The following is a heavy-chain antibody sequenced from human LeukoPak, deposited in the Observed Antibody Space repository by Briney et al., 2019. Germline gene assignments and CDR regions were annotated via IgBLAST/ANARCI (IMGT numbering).Heavy chain of an antibody. CDR1: GFTFSIAW. CDR3: ARDGGWGYYDL. V-gene: IGHV3-7*01. Sequence: PGGSLRLSCVASGFTFSIAWVTWVRQAPGKGLEWVANIDKHGNGKYYVDSVRGRFAVSRDYANNSAFLQMSSLRAEDTAVYYCARDGGWGYYDLWGQGTPVTVSS. CDR2: IDKHGNGK. J-gene: IGHJ4*02. D-gene: IGHD3-16*01.